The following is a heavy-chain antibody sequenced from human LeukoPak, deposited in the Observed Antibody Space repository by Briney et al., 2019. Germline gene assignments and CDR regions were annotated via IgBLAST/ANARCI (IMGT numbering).Heavy chain of an antibody. V-gene: IGHV3-53*01. CDR2: IYTGGTT. J-gene: IGHJ4*01. CDR1: GFTVSTNY. Sequence: PGGSLRLSSAASGFTVSTNYMTWVRQPSGKGLESISMIYTGGTTHYADSVKGRFTISRDKSTNTLYLQMNNLRVDDTAVSYCTTAPWGDAGYWGHGTLVTVSS. CDR3: TTAPWGDAGY. D-gene: IGHD3-16*01.